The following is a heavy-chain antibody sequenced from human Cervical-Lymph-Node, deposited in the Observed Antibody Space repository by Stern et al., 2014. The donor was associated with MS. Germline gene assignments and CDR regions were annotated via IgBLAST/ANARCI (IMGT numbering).Heavy chain of an antibody. Sequence: QLVQSGGEVKEPGASVNVSCKTSGYTFTNYGIAWVRQAPGQGLEWMGWISGYKGETHYAQKVQGRVTMTRDTSTSTAYMELRSLTSDDTAVYYCATTPLSGFDYWGQGTLVTVSS. D-gene: IGHD1-14*01. CDR1: GYTFTNYG. V-gene: IGHV1-18*01. CDR3: ATTPLSGFDY. J-gene: IGHJ4*02. CDR2: ISGYKGET.